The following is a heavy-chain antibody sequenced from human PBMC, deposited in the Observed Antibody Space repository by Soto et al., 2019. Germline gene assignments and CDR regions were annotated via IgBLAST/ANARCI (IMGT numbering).Heavy chain of an antibody. D-gene: IGHD2-2*01. CDR1: GFTFITYA. CDR3: AKLPAAQSYFDF. V-gene: IGHV3-23*01. Sequence: EVQLLDSGGGLVQPGGCLRLSCAASGFTFITYAMSWVRQAPGKGLEWVSIISGSGGSTYYPDSVKGRFTISRDNSKNTLYLQMNSLRADDTAVYYCAKLPAAQSYFDFWGQGTLVTVSS. CDR2: ISGSGGST. J-gene: IGHJ4*02.